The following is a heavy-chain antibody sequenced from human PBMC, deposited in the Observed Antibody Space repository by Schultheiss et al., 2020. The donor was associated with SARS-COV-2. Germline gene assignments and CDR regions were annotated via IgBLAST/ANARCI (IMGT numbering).Heavy chain of an antibody. CDR2: ISYDGSNK. V-gene: IGHV3-30*03. Sequence: GGSLRLSCAASGFTFSSYGMHWVRQAPGKGLEWVAVISYDGSNKYYADSVKGRFTISRDNSKNTLYLQMNSLRAEDTAVYYCARDNPSYDFWSGVSTYYYYGMDVWGQGTTVTVSS. D-gene: IGHD3-3*01. CDR1: GFTFSSYG. J-gene: IGHJ6*02. CDR3: ARDNPSYDFWSGVSTYYYYGMDV.